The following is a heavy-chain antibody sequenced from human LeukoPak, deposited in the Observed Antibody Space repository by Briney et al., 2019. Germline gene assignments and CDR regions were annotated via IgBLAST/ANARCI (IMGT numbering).Heavy chain of an antibody. CDR1: GGSFSGYY. J-gene: IGHJ6*02. CDR3: ARGFASSWPTLPWYYGMDV. D-gene: IGHD6-13*01. V-gene: IGHV4-34*01. Sequence: SETLSLTCAVYGGSFSGYYWSWIRQPPGKGLEWIGEINHSGSTNYNPSLKNRVTISVDTSKNQFSLKLSSVTAADTAVYYCARGFASSWPTLPWYYGMDVWGQGTTVTVSS. CDR2: INHSGST.